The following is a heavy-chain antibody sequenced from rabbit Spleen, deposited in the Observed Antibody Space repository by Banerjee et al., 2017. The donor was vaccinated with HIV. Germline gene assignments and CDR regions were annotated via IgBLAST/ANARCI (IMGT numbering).Heavy chain of an antibody. Sequence: QSLEESGGDLVKPGASLTLTCTASGFSFSSRYYMCWVRQAPGKGLEWIVCIDIGSSGFTYYANWAKGRFTISKTSSTTVTLQMTSLTVADTATYFCARDTSSSFSSYGMDLWGQGTLVTVS. D-gene: IGHD1-1*01. CDR3: ARDTSSSFSSYGMDL. CDR2: IDIGSSGFT. J-gene: IGHJ6*01. CDR1: GFSFSSRYY. V-gene: IGHV1S40*01.